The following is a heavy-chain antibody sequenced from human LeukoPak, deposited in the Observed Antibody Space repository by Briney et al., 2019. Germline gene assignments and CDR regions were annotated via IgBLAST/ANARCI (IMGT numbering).Heavy chain of an antibody. V-gene: IGHV1-46*01. J-gene: IGHJ4*02. CDR1: GYTFTSYY. CDR2: INPSGGST. Sequence: ASVKVSCKASGYTFTSYYMHWVRQAPGQGLEWMGIINPSGGSTSYAQKFQGRVTMTRDMSTSTAYMELSSLRSEDTAVYYCARGAGETTPIDYWGEGTPVTVSS. D-gene: IGHD7-27*01. CDR3: ARGAGETTPIDY.